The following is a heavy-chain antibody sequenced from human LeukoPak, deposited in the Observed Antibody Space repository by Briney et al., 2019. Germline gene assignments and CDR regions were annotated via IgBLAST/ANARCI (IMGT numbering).Heavy chain of an antibody. J-gene: IGHJ6*03. Sequence: GGSLRLSCAASGFTFSSYAMSWVRQAPGKGLEWVSAISGSGGSTYYADSVKGRFTISRDNSKNTLYLQMNSLRAEDTAVYYCASKRITIFGVVMHMDVWGKGTTVTVSS. CDR1: GFTFSSYA. CDR3: ASKRITIFGVVMHMDV. D-gene: IGHD3-3*01. CDR2: ISGSGGST. V-gene: IGHV3-23*01.